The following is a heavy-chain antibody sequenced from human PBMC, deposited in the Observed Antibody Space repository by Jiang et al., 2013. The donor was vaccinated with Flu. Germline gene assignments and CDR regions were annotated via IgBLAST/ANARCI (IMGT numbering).Heavy chain of an antibody. V-gene: IGHV7-4-1*02. D-gene: IGHD3-9*01. CDR1: AYSFSKYA. CDR2: INTGTGDP. CDR3: AREGYYFDTTGSPRSHGLDV. Sequence: QSGSELKKPGDSVKVSCKASAYSFSKYALTWVRQAPGQGLEWMGWINTGTGDPTYAQAFTGRFVFSSDTSVSTAYLHISGLKPDDTAVYYCAREGYYFDTTGSPRSHGLDVWGQGTASPS. J-gene: IGHJ6*02.